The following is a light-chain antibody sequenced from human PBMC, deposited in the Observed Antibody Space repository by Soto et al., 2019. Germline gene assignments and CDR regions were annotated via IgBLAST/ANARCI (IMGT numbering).Light chain of an antibody. CDR2: GAS. CDR3: QQYNSWPPIT. V-gene: IGKV3-15*01. Sequence: EVVMTQSPANLSLSPGAGATLSCWASQPVSDKLAWYQQKPGQAPRLLIYGASARALGIPARFSGSGSGTEFTLTISSLQSEDFVVYYCQQYNSWPPITFGQGTRLEIK. J-gene: IGKJ5*01. CDR1: QPVSDK.